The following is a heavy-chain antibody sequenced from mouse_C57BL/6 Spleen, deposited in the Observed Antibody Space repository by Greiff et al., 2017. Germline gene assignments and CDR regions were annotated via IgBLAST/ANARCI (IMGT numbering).Heavy chain of an antibody. D-gene: IGHD3-2*02. J-gene: IGHJ3*01. CDR2: IYPRSGNT. CDR3: AREGSGYVGFAY. V-gene: IGHV1-81*01. CDR1: GYTFTSYG. Sequence: LVESGAELARPGASVKLSCKASGYTFTSYGISWVKQRTGQGLEWIGEIYPRSGNTYYNEKFKGKATLTADKSSSTAYMELRSLTSEDSAVYFCAREGSGYVGFAYWGQGTLVTVSA.